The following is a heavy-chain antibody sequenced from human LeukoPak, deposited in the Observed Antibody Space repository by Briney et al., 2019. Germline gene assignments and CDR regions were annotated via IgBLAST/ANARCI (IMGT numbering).Heavy chain of an antibody. CDR1: GGSISSYY. Sequence: SETLSLTCTVSGGSISSYYWNWIRQPPGKGLEWIGYIYHSGSTYYNPSLKSRVAISVDRSKNQFSLKLSSVTAADTAVYYCAKVYGDYEYYFDYWGQGTLVTVSS. D-gene: IGHD4-17*01. CDR2: IYHSGST. V-gene: IGHV4-59*12. CDR3: AKVYGDYEYYFDY. J-gene: IGHJ4*02.